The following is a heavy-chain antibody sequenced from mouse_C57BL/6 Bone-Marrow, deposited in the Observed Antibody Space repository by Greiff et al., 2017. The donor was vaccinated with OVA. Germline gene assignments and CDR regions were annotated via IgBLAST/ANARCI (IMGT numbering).Heavy chain of an antibody. CDR2: ISNGGGST. CDR1: GFTFSDYY. J-gene: IGHJ4*01. Sequence: EVQRVESGGGLVQPGGSLKLSCAASGFTFSDYYMYWVRQTPEKRLEWVAYISNGGGSTYYPDTVKGRFTISRDNAKNTLYLQMSRLKSEDTAMYYCARHENGYYVFYAMDYWGQGTSVTVSS. CDR3: ARHENGYYVFYAMDY. V-gene: IGHV5-12*01. D-gene: IGHD2-3*01.